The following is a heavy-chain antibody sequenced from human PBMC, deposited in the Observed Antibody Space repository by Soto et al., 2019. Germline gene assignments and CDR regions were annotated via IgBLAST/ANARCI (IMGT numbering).Heavy chain of an antibody. D-gene: IGHD3-3*01. V-gene: IGHV1-3*01. CDR2: INVANGNT. Sequence: ASVKVSCKASGYTFIKSAMDWVRQAPGQRLEWMGWINVANGNTKYSQKFQGRVTITRDTSATTAYMELSSMPSEDTAVYYCARGDFWSGYPYYFDYWGHGTLVTVSS. CDR3: ARGDFWSGYPYYFDY. J-gene: IGHJ4*01. CDR1: GYTFIKSA.